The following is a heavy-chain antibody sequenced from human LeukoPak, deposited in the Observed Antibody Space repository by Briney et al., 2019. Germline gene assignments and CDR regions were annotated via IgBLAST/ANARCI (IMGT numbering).Heavy chain of an antibody. CDR2: ITGSGEAT. D-gene: IGHD1-26*01. Sequence: PGGSLRLSCAASGFTFSSYAMSWVRQAPGKGLEWVSDITGSGEATYYADSVKGRFTISRDNAENSLYLEMNSLRVEDTAIYYCVRDRGSYRPIDYWGQGTLVTVSS. CDR1: GFTFSSYA. CDR3: VRDRGSYRPIDY. J-gene: IGHJ4*02. V-gene: IGHV3-23*01.